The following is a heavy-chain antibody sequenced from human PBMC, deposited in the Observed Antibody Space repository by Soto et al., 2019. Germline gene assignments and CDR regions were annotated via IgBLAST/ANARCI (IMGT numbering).Heavy chain of an antibody. CDR3: ARASCGDTCYYRIDY. CDR2: ITGGGDIT. D-gene: IGHD2-15*01. CDR1: DSTFDSHA. Sequence: EVQLLESGGGLVQPGGSLRLSCAAADSTFDSHAMSWVRRAPGKGLEWVSSITGGGDITYYADPVQGRFTISRDNFKSTLYLQMHRLRGEDTAVYYCARASCGDTCYYRIDYWGQGTLVTVSS. J-gene: IGHJ4*02. V-gene: IGHV3-23*01.